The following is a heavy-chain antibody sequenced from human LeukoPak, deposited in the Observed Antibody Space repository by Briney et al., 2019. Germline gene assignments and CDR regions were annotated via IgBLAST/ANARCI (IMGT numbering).Heavy chain of an antibody. CDR2: IIPIFGTA. Sequence: SSVKVSCKASGGTFSSYAISWVRQAPGQGLEWMGVIIPIFGTANYAQKFQGRVTITTDESTSTAYMELSSLRSEDTAVYYCARPRERGYSYGYIYWGQGTLVTVSS. D-gene: IGHD5-18*01. J-gene: IGHJ4*02. CDR1: GGTFSSYA. CDR3: ARPRERGYSYGYIY. V-gene: IGHV1-69*05.